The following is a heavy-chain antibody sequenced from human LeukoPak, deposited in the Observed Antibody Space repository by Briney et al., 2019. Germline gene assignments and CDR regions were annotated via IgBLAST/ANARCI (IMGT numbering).Heavy chain of an antibody. D-gene: IGHD3-22*01. J-gene: IGHJ4*02. V-gene: IGHV4-59*01. CDR1: GGSLSSYY. CDR3: ASLVHSSGYPFDY. CDR2: IYYSGST. Sequence: SETLSLTCTVSGGSLSSYYWSWVRQPPGKGLEWIGYIYYSGSTNYNPSLKSRVTISVDTSKNQFSLKLSSVAAADTAVYYCASLVHSSGYPFDYWGQGTLVTVSS.